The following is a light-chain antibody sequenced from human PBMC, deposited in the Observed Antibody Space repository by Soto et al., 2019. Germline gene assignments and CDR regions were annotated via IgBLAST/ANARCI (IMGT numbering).Light chain of an antibody. CDR2: DAS. Sequence: EIVLTQSPVTLSLSPGERATLSCGASQSVTNNYLAWYQQKPGLAPRLLIYDASNRATGIPDRFSGSGSGTDFTLTISRLEPEDFAVYYCQQYARSPWTFGQGTKV. CDR1: QSVTNNY. V-gene: IGKV3D-20*01. J-gene: IGKJ1*01. CDR3: QQYARSPWT.